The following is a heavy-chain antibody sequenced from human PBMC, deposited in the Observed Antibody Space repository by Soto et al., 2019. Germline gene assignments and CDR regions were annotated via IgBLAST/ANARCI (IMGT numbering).Heavy chain of an antibody. CDR1: GGSISIYY. J-gene: IGHJ6*02. CDR3: ARWDSSSTYYGMDV. V-gene: IGHV4-59*01. Sequence: SETLSLTCTVSGGSISIYYWSWIRQPPGKGLEWIGYIYYSGSTNYNPSLKSRVTISVDTSKNQFSLKLRSVTAADTAVYYCARWDSSSTYYGMDVWGQGTTVTVSS. CDR2: IYYSGST. D-gene: IGHD6-13*01.